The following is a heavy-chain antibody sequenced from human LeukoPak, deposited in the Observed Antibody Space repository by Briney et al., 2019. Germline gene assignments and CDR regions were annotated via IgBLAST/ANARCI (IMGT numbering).Heavy chain of an antibody. CDR2: ISGYSGNA. CDR1: DDTFRSYG. CDR3: ARCYSSSWQRLDN. D-gene: IGHD6-13*01. Sequence: ASVKVSCKASDDTFRSYGFSWVRQAPGQGLEWLGWISGYSGNANYAQKFQGRVVMTTDRSTGTAYMELRSVRSDDTAVYYCARCYSSSWQRLDNWGQGTLVIVSS. J-gene: IGHJ4*02. V-gene: IGHV1-18*01.